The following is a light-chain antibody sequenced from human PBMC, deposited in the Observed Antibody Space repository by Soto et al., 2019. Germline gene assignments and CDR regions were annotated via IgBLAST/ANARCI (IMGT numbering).Light chain of an antibody. CDR2: DVS. CDR3: NPYTSSGGHVV. CDR1: SSDVGGYNY. J-gene: IGLJ2*01. Sequence: QPVLTQPASVSGSPGQSITISCTGTSSDVGGYNYVSWYQQHPGKAPKLMIYDVSNRPSGVSNRFSGSKSGNTASLTISGLQAEDEGEYYCNPYTSSGGHVVFGGGTKLTVL. V-gene: IGLV2-14*01.